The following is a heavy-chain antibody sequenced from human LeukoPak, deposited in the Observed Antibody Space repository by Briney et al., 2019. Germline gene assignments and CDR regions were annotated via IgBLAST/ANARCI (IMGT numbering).Heavy chain of an antibody. CDR3: ARGQKYSYGYTVTELGSGYFDY. D-gene: IGHD5-18*01. J-gene: IGHJ4*02. Sequence: SETLSLTCTVSGGSISSSSDYWGWIRQAPGKGLEWIGSIYYHENTYYNSSLKSRVTISVDTSKNQFSLKLNSVTAADTAVYFCARGQKYSYGYTVTELGSGYFDYWGQGTLVTVSS. V-gene: IGHV4-39*07. CDR1: GGSISSSSDY. CDR2: IYYHENT.